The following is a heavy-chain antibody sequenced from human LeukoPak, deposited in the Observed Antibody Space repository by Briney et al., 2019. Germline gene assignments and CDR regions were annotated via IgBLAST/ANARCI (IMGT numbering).Heavy chain of an antibody. Sequence: SETLSLTCAVYGGSFSGYYWSWIRQPPGKGLEWIGEINHSGSTNYNPSLKSRVTISVDTSKNQFSLKLSSVTAADTAVYYCARRTARIAAAGTMRYWGQGTLVTVSS. D-gene: IGHD6-13*01. J-gene: IGHJ4*02. CDR3: ARRTARIAAAGTMRY. CDR2: INHSGST. CDR1: GGSFSGYY. V-gene: IGHV4-34*01.